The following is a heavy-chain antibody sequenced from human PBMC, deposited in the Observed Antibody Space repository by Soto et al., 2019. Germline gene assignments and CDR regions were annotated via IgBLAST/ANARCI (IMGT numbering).Heavy chain of an antibody. Sequence: SETLSLTCTVSGGSVSSGSYYWSWIRQPPGKGLEWIGYIYYSGSTNYNPSLKSRVTISVDTSKNQFSLKLSSVTAADTAVYYCAATYYDILTGYYRFDPWGQGTLVTVS. CDR1: GGSVSSGSYY. D-gene: IGHD3-9*01. J-gene: IGHJ5*02. CDR3: AATYYDILTGYYRFDP. V-gene: IGHV4-61*01. CDR2: IYYSGST.